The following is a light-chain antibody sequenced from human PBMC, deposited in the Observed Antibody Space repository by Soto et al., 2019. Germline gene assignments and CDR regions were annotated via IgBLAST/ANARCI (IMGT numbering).Light chain of an antibody. V-gene: IGKV1-12*01. Sequence: DIPLTQSPSSVSASVGDRVTITCRASQPISQWLAWYQQKPGKAPTLLLYVTSNLHGGVPSRFSGSGSGTDFTLTISSLEPEDFATYYCQQSHSFPLTFGQGTRLEIK. CDR1: QPISQW. CDR3: QQSHSFPLT. J-gene: IGKJ5*01. CDR2: VTS.